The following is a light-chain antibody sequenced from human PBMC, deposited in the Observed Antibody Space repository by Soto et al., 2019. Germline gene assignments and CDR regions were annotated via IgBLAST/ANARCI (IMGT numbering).Light chain of an antibody. Sequence: EIVLTQSPGTLSLSPGERATLSCRASQSFSSSYLGWYQQKPGQAPRLLIYGASSRATGIPDRFSGSGSGTDFTLTISRLEPEDFAVYYCQQYGSSPWTFGQGTKVDIK. J-gene: IGKJ1*01. CDR3: QQYGSSPWT. CDR1: QSFSSSY. CDR2: GAS. V-gene: IGKV3-20*01.